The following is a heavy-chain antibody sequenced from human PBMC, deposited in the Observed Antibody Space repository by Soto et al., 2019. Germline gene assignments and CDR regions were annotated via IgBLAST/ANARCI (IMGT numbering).Heavy chain of an antibody. CDR3: ARARVYDSSGYLDY. D-gene: IGHD3-22*01. J-gene: IGHJ4*02. Sequence: GSLRLSCAASGFTFSSYAMHWVRQAPGKGLEWVAVISYDGSNKYYADSVKGRFTISRDNSKNTLYLQMNSLRAEDTAVYYCARARVYDSSGYLDYWGQGTLVTVSS. CDR2: ISYDGSNK. V-gene: IGHV3-30*04. CDR1: GFTFSSYA.